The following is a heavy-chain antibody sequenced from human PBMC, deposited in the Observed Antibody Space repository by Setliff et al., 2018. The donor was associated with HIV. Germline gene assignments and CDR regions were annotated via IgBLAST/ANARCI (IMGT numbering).Heavy chain of an antibody. V-gene: IGHV4-34*01. J-gene: IGHJ4*02. CDR1: GESFSGYF. D-gene: IGHD5-18*01. CDR3: ARGTKGIQLWYTLFFDY. Sequence: SETLSLTCAVYGESFSGYFWSWIRQPPGKGLEWIGEINHSGSTNYNPSLKSRVSISVATSNNQFSLKLTSVTAADTDVYYCARGTKGIQLWYTLFFDYWGQGTRGTVSS. CDR2: INHSGST.